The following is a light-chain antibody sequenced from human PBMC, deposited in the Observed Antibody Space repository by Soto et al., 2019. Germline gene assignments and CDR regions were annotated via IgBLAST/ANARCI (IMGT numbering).Light chain of an antibody. CDR2: GNS. V-gene: IGLV1-40*01. CDR1: SSHIGAGYD. CDR3: QYYDSSLSGV. Sequence: QSVLTQPPSVSGAPGQRVNISCTGSSSHIGAGYDVHWYQPLPGTAPKLLIYGNSNRPSGVPDRFSGSKSGTSASLAITGLQAEDEADYYCQYYDSSLSGVFGGGTKLTVL. J-gene: IGLJ3*02.